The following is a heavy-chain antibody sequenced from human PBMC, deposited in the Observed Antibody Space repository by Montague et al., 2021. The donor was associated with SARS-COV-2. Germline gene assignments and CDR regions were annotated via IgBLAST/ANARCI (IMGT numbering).Heavy chain of an antibody. J-gene: IGHJ3*02. CDR3: ARGALFYDSSGYYSDAFDI. Sequence: SETLSLTCTVSGGSISSYYWNWIRQSAGKGLEWIGRIYTSGSTNYDPSLKSRVTMSVDTSKNQFSLELSSVTAADTAVYYCARGALFYDSSGYYSDAFDIWGQGTTVTVSS. CDR1: GGSISSYY. D-gene: IGHD3-22*01. CDR2: IYTSGST. V-gene: IGHV4-4*07.